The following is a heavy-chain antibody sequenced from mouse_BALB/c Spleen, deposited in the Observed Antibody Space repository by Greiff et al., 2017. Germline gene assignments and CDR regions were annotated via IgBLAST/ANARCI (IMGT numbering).Heavy chain of an antibody. CDR1: GFTFSSYT. Sequence: EVKLMESGGGLVKPGGSLKLSCAASGFTFSSYTMSWVRQTPEKRLEWVATISSGGSYTYYPDSVKGRFTISRDNAKNTLYLQMSSLKSEDTAMYYCTVAEDAMDYWGQGTSVTVSS. CDR3: TVAEDAMDY. D-gene: IGHD1-1*01. CDR2: ISSGGSYT. V-gene: IGHV5-6-4*01. J-gene: IGHJ4*01.